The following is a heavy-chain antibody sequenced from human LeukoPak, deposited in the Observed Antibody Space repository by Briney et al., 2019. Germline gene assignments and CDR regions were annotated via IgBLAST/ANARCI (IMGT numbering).Heavy chain of an antibody. V-gene: IGHV3-66*01. CDR3: AREGLQAGGVLDY. CDR2: IYSGGST. Sequence: PGGSLRLSCAASGFTVSSNYMSWVRQAPGKGLEWVSVIYSGGSTYYADSVWGRFTISRDNSENVLYLQMSSLSAEDTAVYYCAREGLQAGGVLDYWGQGTLVTVSS. D-gene: IGHD4-11*01. J-gene: IGHJ4*02. CDR1: GFTVSSNY.